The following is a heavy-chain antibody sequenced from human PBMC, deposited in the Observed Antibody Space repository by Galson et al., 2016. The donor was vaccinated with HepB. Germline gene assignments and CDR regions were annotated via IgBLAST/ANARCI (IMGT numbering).Heavy chain of an antibody. V-gene: IGHV3-23*01. CDR1: GFTFSSYA. CDR2: SGSGGPT. J-gene: IGHJ4*02. Sequence: SLRLSCAASGFTFSSYAMSWVRQAPGKELEWVSSSGSGGPTYYADSVKGRFTISRDNSKNTLFLQMHSLRGDDTAVYYCAKSVLEYDILTGYYRRGADYWGQGTLVTVSS. D-gene: IGHD3-9*01. CDR3: AKSVLEYDILTGYYRRGADY.